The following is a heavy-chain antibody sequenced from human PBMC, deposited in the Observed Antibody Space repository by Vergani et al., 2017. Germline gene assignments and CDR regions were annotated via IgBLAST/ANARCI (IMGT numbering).Heavy chain of an antibody. Sequence: EVQLVESGGDLVQPGGSLRLSCAASGFTFKHYAMNWVRQAPGKGLEWVSGISGLGGSTYYAGSVKGRFSISRDSSKNTLYLQMNRPSAGDTAVFYCAKANPRNSGYDYLYYYHAMGVWGQGTTVTVSS. D-gene: IGHD5-12*01. CDR2: ISGLGGST. V-gene: IGHV3-23*04. J-gene: IGHJ6*02. CDR1: GFTFKHYA. CDR3: AKANPRNSGYDYLYYYHAMGV.